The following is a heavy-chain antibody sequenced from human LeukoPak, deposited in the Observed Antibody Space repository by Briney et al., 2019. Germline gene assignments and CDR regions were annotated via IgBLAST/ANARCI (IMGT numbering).Heavy chain of an antibody. Sequence: SETLSLTCTASGGSISSYYWSWIRQPPGKGLEWIGYIYYSGSTNYNPSLKSRVTISVDTSKNQFSLKLSSVTAADTAVYYCAGASTVTTGGDFGYWGQGTLVTVSS. CDR1: GGSISSYY. CDR3: AGASTVTTGGDFGY. CDR2: IYYSGST. D-gene: IGHD4-17*01. J-gene: IGHJ4*02. V-gene: IGHV4-59*01.